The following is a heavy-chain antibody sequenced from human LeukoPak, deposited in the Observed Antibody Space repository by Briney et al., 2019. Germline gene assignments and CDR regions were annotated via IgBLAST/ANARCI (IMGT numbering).Heavy chain of an antibody. J-gene: IGHJ4*02. Sequence: GGSLRLSCAASGFTFSSYGMSWVRQAPGKGLEWVSAISGSGGSTYYADSVKGRFTISRDNAKNSLYLQMNSLRAEDTAVYYYARVSSSGWYEIDYWGQGTLVTVSS. D-gene: IGHD6-19*01. CDR3: ARVSSSGWYEIDY. CDR2: ISGSGGST. V-gene: IGHV3-23*01. CDR1: GFTFSSYG.